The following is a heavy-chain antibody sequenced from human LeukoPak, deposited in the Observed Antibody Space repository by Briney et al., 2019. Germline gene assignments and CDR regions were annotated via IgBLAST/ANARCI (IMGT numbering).Heavy chain of an antibody. D-gene: IGHD3-3*01. V-gene: IGHV3-48*04. CDR1: GVTLSSFA. CDR3: ARDPQTGYDFWSGYYYYYGMDV. J-gene: IGHJ6*02. Sequence: GGSLRLSCAASGVTLSSFAMSWARQAPGKGLEWVSYISSSGSTIYYADSVKGRFTISRDNAKNSLYLQMNSLRAEDTAVYYCARDPQTGYDFWSGYYYYYGMDVWGQGTTVTVSS. CDR2: ISSSGSTI.